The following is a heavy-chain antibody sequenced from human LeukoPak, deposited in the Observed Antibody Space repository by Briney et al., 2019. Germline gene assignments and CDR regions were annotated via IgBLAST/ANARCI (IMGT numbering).Heavy chain of an antibody. CDR2: ISGRSSTI. Sequence: PGGSLRLPCAASAFTFSDYSMNWVRQAPGKGLEWVSYISGRSSTIYYADSVKGRFTISRDNAKNLMYLQMNSLRAEDTAVYYCARDRIKSGSYYFDYWGQGTLVTVSS. CDR1: AFTFSDYS. V-gene: IGHV3-48*01. D-gene: IGHD1-26*01. J-gene: IGHJ4*02. CDR3: ARDRIKSGSYYFDY.